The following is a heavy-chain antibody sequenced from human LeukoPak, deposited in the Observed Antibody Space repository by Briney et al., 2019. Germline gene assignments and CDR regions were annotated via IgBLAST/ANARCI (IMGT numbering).Heavy chain of an antibody. V-gene: IGHV1-69*05. J-gene: IGHJ3*02. D-gene: IGHD4-23*01. CDR3: ARDLGVVTPGTYDAFDI. Sequence: AASVKVSCKASGGTFSRYAISWVRQAPGQGLKWMGRIIPIFGTGKYAEKFQGRVTISTDESTSTVNMELSSLRSEDTAVYYCARDLGVVTPGTYDAFDIWGQGTMVTVSS. CDR2: IIPIFGTG. CDR1: GGTFSRYA.